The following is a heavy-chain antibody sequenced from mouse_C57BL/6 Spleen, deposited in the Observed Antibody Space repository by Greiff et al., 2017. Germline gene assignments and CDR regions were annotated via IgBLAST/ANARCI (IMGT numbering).Heavy chain of an antibody. J-gene: IGHJ2*01. Sequence: DVMLVESGGGLVKPGGSLKLSCAASGFTFSSYTMSWVRQTPEKRLEWVATISGGGGNTYYPDSVKGRFTISRDNANNTLYLQLSSLRSEDTSLYYCARRGDYGSSFDYWGQGTTLTVSS. CDR2: ISGGGGNT. V-gene: IGHV5-9*01. CDR3: ARRGDYGSSFDY. CDR1: GFTFSSYT. D-gene: IGHD1-1*01.